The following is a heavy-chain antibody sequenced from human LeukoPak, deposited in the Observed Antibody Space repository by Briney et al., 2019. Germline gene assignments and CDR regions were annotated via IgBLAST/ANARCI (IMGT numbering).Heavy chain of an antibody. CDR2: ISAYNGNT. V-gene: IGHV1-18*01. J-gene: IGHJ4*02. D-gene: IGHD5-18*01. CDR1: GYTFTSYG. Sequence: ASVKVSCKASGYTFTSYGISWVRQAPGQGLEWMGWISAYNGNTNYAQKLQGRVTMTTDTSTSTAYMELRSLRSDDTAVYYCARVLGTQLWSKYFDYWGQGTLVTVSS. CDR3: ARVLGTQLWSKYFDY.